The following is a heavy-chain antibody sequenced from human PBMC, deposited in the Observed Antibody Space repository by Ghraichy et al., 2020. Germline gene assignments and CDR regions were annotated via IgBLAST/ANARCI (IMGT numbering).Heavy chain of an antibody. CDR2: VDWDDAK. V-gene: IGHV2-70*01. CDR1: GFSLSTSGMC. Sequence: SGPTLVKPTQTLTLTCTFSGFSLSTSGMCVSWIRQPPGKALEWLALVDWDDAKHYSTSLKTRLSISKDTSKNQVVLTMTNMDHVDTATYYCARISDWNYGMNVWGLGTTVTVSS. CDR3: ARISDWNYGMNV. D-gene: IGHD1-1*01. J-gene: IGHJ6*02.